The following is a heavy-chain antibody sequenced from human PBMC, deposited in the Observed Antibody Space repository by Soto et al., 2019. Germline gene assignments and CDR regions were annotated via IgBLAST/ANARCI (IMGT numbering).Heavy chain of an antibody. D-gene: IGHD2-15*01. CDR2: IFYSGST. J-gene: IGHJ6*02. V-gene: IGHV4-39*01. CDR3: ARHLTYCSAGSCYSDFPYYGMDV. CDR1: GGSISSSSYY. Sequence: SVTLSLTCTVSGGSISSSSYYWGWIRQPPGKGLEWIGSIFYSGSTYYNPSLKSRVTISVDTSKNQFSLKLSSVTAADTAVYYCARHLTYCSAGSCYSDFPYYGMDVWGQGTTVTVSS.